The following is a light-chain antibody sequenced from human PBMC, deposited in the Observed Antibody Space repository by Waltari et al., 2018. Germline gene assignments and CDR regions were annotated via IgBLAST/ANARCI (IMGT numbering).Light chain of an antibody. J-gene: IGKJ2*01. V-gene: IGKV3-20*01. CDR3: QQYGSSPYT. CDR1: QSLNKNY. CDR2: ETS. Sequence: EIVLTQSPGTLSLSTGETATLSCRASQSLNKNYLAWYRQRPGQAPGLLIHETSRRTTGIPDRFSGNGSGTDFALTISRLEAEDSAVYYCQQYGSSPYTFGQGTKLEIK.